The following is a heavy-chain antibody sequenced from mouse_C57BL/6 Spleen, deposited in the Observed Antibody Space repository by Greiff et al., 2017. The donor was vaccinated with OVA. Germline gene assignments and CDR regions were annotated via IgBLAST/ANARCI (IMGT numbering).Heavy chain of an antibody. Sequence: VKLMESGAELVRPGASVTLSCKASGYTFTDYEMHWVKQTPVHGLEWIGAIDPETGGTAYNQKFKGKAILTADKSSSTAYMELRSLTSEDSAVYYCTRDDAHFDYWGQGTTLTVSS. D-gene: IGHD2-3*01. J-gene: IGHJ2*01. CDR2: IDPETGGT. CDR3: TRDDAHFDY. V-gene: IGHV1-15*01. CDR1: GYTFTDYE.